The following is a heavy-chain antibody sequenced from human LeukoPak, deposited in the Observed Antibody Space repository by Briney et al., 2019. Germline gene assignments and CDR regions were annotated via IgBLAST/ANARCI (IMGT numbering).Heavy chain of an antibody. CDR3: APNRDLRY. D-gene: IGHD2-21*02. CDR1: GFTFNTYS. V-gene: IGHV3-48*02. CDR2: ISSSSSTI. Sequence: GGSLRLSCAASGFTFNTYSMSWVRQAPGKGLEWVSYISSSSSTIYYADSVKGRFTISRDNAKNSLYLQMNSLRDEDTAVYYCAPNRDLRYWGQGTLVSVSS. J-gene: IGHJ4*02.